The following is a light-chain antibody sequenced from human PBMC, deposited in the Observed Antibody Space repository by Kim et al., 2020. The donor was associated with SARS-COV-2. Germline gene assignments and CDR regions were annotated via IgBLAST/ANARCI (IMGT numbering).Light chain of an antibody. J-gene: IGLJ2*01. CDR3: LLSYSDSRV. Sequence: PGWTVTLTCDSSTGAVTSGHFPYWFQQKPGQAPRTLFYDTGNRHPWTPARFSGSLLGGKAALTLSAAQAEDEADYYCLLSYSDSRVFGGGTQLTVL. V-gene: IGLV7-46*01. CDR2: DTG. CDR1: TGAVTSGHF.